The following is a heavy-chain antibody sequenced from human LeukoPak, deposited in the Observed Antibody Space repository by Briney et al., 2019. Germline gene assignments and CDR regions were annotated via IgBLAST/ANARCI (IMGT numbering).Heavy chain of an antibody. CDR1: GGSISSYY. D-gene: IGHD2-2*01. Sequence: LETLSLTCTVSGGSISSYYWSWIRQAPGKGLEWIGYIYYSGSTNYNPSLKSRVTISVDTSKNQFSLKLSSVTAADTAVYYCAGCSSTSCPFDPWGQGTLVTVSS. CDR3: AGCSSTSCPFDP. V-gene: IGHV4-59*01. CDR2: IYYSGST. J-gene: IGHJ5*02.